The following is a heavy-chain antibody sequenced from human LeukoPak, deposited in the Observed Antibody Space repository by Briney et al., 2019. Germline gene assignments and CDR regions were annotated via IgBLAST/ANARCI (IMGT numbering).Heavy chain of an antibody. D-gene: IGHD5-18*01. V-gene: IGHV3-23*01. CDR1: GFTFSSYA. CDR3: AKDGAMVDQNWFDP. Sequence: GGSLRLSCAASGFTFSSYAMSWARQAPGKGLEWVSAISGSGGSTYYADSVKGRFTISRDNSKNTLYLQMNSLRAEDTAVYYCAKDGAMVDQNWFDPWGQGTLVTVSS. CDR2: ISGSGGST. J-gene: IGHJ5*02.